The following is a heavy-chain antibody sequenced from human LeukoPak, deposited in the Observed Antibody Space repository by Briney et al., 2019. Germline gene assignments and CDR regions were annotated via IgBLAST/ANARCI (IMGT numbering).Heavy chain of an antibody. J-gene: IGHJ4*02. V-gene: IGHV3-48*03. CDR3: ARGGVGVVVTAPLDY. CDR1: GFTFSSYE. Sequence: HPGGSLRLSCAASGFTFSSYEMNWVRQAPGKGLEWVSYISSSGSTIYYADSVKGRFTISRDNAKNSLYLQMNSLRAEDTAVYYCARGGVGVVVTAPLDYWGQGTLVTVSS. D-gene: IGHD2-21*02. CDR2: ISSSGSTI.